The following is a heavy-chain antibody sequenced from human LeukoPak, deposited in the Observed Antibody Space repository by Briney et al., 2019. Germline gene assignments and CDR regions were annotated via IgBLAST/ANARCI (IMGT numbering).Heavy chain of an antibody. D-gene: IGHD3-22*01. V-gene: IGHV3-48*01. CDR2: ISSSSSTI. CDR1: GFTFSSYS. Sequence: GGSLRLSCAASGFTFSSYSMNWVRQAPGKGLEWVSYISSSSSTIYYADSVKGRFTISRDNAKSSLYLQMNSLRAEDTAVYYCASLGYYDSSGYRTFDYWGQGTLVTVSS. CDR3: ASLGYYDSSGYRTFDY. J-gene: IGHJ4*02.